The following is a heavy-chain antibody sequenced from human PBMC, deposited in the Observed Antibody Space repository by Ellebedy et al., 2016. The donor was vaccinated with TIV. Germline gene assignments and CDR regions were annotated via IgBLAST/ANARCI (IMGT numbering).Heavy chain of an antibody. J-gene: IGHJ6*02. CDR1: GFTLSNSG. Sequence: GESLKISCAASGFTLSNSGMTWVRQAPGKGLEWVSYISISGTTLYYADSVRGRFTISRDNAKNSLYLRMNSLRADDTAMYYRARVDRVSHAMDVWGQGTPVTVSS. CDR3: ARVDRVSHAMDV. V-gene: IGHV3-48*01. CDR2: ISISGTTL. D-gene: IGHD1-14*01.